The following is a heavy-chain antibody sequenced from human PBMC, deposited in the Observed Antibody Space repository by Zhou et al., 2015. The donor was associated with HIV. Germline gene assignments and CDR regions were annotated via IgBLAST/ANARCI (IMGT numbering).Heavy chain of an antibody. CDR1: GGTFSSYT. J-gene: IGHJ3*02. CDR2: IIPILGIA. V-gene: IGHV1-69*02. D-gene: IGHD2-21*02. Sequence: QVQLVQSGAEVKKPGSSVKVSCKASGGTFSSYTISWVRQAPGQGLEWMGRIIPILGIANYAQKFQGRVTITADKSTSTAYMELSSLRSEDTAVYYCELAYCGGDCYRGSDLAFDIWGQGTMVTVSS. CDR3: ELAYCGGDCYRGSDLAFDI.